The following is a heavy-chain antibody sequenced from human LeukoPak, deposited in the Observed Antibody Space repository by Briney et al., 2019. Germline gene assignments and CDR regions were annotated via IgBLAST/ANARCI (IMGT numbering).Heavy chain of an antibody. Sequence: GSLRLSCAASGFTFSTYSMNWVRPAPGKGLEWVSFIISSSSAIYYADSVKGRFTISRDDAQNSLYLQMNSLRDGDTAVYYCATYSSGWYLVYWGQGTLVTVSS. D-gene: IGHD6-19*01. CDR3: ATYSSGWYLVY. J-gene: IGHJ4*02. V-gene: IGHV3-48*02. CDR2: IISSSSAI. CDR1: GFTFSTYS.